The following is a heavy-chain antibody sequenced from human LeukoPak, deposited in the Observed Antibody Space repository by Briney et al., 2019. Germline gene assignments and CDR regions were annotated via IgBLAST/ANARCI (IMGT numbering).Heavy chain of an antibody. Sequence: SVKVSCKASGGTFSSYAISWVRQAPGQGLEWMGRIIPILGIANYAQKFQGRVTITADKSTSTAYMELSSLRAEDTAVYYCAKMFLRWGSGSYYNTWGQGTLVTVSS. CDR2: IIPILGIA. V-gene: IGHV1-69*04. CDR3: AKMFLRWGSGSYYNT. J-gene: IGHJ4*02. CDR1: GGTFSSYA. D-gene: IGHD3-10*01.